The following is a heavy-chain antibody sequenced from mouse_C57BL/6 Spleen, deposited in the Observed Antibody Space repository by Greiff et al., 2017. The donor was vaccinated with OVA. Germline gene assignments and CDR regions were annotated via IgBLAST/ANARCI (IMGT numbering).Heavy chain of an antibody. CDR1: GYSITSGSY. Sequence: EESGPGLVKPSPSLSLTCSVTGYSITSGSYWNWIRQFPGNKLEWMGYISYDGSNNYNPSLKNRISITRDTSKNQFFLKLNSVTTEDTATYYCARETGTYYFDYWGQGTTLTVSS. CDR2: ISYDGSN. V-gene: IGHV3-6*01. CDR3: ARETGTYYFDY. D-gene: IGHD4-1*01. J-gene: IGHJ2*01.